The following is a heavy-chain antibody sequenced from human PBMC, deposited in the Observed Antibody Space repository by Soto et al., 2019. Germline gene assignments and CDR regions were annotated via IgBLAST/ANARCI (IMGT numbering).Heavy chain of an antibody. CDR2: IDYNGGT. CDR1: GDSISTNTW. D-gene: IGHD2-15*01. Sequence: QVQLQQSGPGLLKPSGTLSLTCAVFGDSISTNTWWSWVRQSPGKGLELIGQIDYNGGTNYNPSLESRVTISTDRSMTQFSLKLTSLTAADTAIYYCVKNGHYCLEHWGQGTPVTVSS. CDR3: VKNGHYCLEH. J-gene: IGHJ4*02. V-gene: IGHV4-4*02.